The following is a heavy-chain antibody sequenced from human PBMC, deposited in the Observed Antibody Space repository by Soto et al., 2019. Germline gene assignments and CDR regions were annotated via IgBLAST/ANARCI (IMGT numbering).Heavy chain of an antibody. D-gene: IGHD3-10*01. J-gene: IGHJ4*02. CDR2: IYYSGTI. V-gene: IGHV4-59*01. Sequence: QVQLQESGPGLVRPSETLSLTCTVSGGAISGYYWSWILQPPGKGLEWIGYIYYSGTISYNPSLNSRVTMTVDTSKNQFSLKVTSVAAAETAVYYCARESYYGSGATVFAYWCQGTLVTV. CDR1: GGAISGYY. CDR3: ARESYYGSGATVFAY.